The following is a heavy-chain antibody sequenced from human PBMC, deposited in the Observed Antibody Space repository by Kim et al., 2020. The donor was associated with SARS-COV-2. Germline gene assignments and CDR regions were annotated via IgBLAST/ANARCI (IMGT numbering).Heavy chain of an antibody. V-gene: IGHV3-23*01. D-gene: IGHD3-3*01. CDR1: GFTFSSYA. CDR2: ISGSGGST. Sequence: GGSLRLSCAASGFTFSSYAMSWVRQAPGKGLEWVSAISGSGGSTYYADSVKGRFTISRDNSKNTLYLQMNSLRAEDTAVYYCAKPSDVDIITIFGVVMDWDVWGQGTTVTVSS. J-gene: IGHJ6*02. CDR3: AKPSDVDIITIFGVVMDWDV.